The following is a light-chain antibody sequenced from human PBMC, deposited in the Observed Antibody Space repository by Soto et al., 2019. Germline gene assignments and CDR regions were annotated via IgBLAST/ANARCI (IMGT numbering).Light chain of an antibody. CDR2: YDT. V-gene: IGLV3-21*04. J-gene: IGLJ2*01. Sequence: SYELTQPTSVSVAPGKTARITCGGINIGSKHVHWYQQKPGQAPVLVIYYDTDRPSGLPERFSGSNSGNTATLTISRVEAGDEADYYCHVCDSSRDHPLFGGGTKVTVL. CDR1: NIGSKH. CDR3: HVCDSSRDHPL.